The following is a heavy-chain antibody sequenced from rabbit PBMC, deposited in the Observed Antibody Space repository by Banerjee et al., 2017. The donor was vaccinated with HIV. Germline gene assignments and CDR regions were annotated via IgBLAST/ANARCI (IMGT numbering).Heavy chain of an antibody. CDR3: ARGGAFNHGFDFDL. D-gene: IGHD7-1*01. V-gene: IGHV1S45*01. J-gene: IGHJ4*01. Sequence: QEQLEESGGDLVKPEGSLTLTCTASGFDFSSTYYMCWVRQAPGKGLEWIACIYGGSSGSTDYASWAKGRFTISKTSSTTVTLQMTSLTAADTATYFCARGGAFNHGFDFDLWGPGTL. CDR2: IYGGSSGST. CDR1: GFDFSSTYY.